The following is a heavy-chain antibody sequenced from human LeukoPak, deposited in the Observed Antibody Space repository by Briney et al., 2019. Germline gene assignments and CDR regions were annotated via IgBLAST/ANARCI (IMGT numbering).Heavy chain of an antibody. Sequence: GASVKVSCKASGYTFTSYGISWVRQAPGQGLEWMGWISAYNGNTNYAQKLQGRVTMTTDTSTSTAYMELSSLRSEDTAVYYCASSYYYDSSGYYNWFDPWGQGTLVTVSS. CDR1: GYTFTSYG. CDR2: ISAYNGNT. D-gene: IGHD3-22*01. J-gene: IGHJ5*02. CDR3: ASSYYYDSSGYYNWFDP. V-gene: IGHV1-18*01.